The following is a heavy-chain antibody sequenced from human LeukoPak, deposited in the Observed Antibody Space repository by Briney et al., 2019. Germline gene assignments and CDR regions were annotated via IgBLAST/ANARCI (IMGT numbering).Heavy chain of an antibody. CDR1: GLTLSNAW. Sequence: GGSLRLSCAASGLTLSNAWMSWVRQAPGKGLEWVGRIKSKTDGGTTDYAAPVKGRFTISRDDSKNTLYLQMNSLKTEDTAVYYCTTAAYYGSGSYSDWGQGTLVTVSS. CDR2: IKSKTDGGTT. CDR3: TTAAYYGSGSYSD. V-gene: IGHV3-15*01. J-gene: IGHJ4*02. D-gene: IGHD3-10*01.